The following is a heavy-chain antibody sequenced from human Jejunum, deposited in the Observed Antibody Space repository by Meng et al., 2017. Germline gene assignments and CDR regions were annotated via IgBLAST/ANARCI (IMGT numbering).Heavy chain of an antibody. Sequence: GESLKISCAVSGFSFSSYWMSWVRQAPGKGLEWVANINQDGNEKQYVDSVKGRFTISRDNAKNSLYLQMDSLRGDDTALYYCARDGFPGARFWYFDLWGRGARV. CDR2: INQDGNEK. CDR3: ARDGFPGARFWYFDL. D-gene: IGHD7-27*01. CDR1: GFSFSSYW. J-gene: IGHJ2*01. V-gene: IGHV3-7*01.